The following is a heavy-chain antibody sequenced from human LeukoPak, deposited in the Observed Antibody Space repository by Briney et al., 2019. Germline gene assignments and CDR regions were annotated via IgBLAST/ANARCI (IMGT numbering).Heavy chain of an antibody. CDR2: IFYTGSS. CDR1: GGSISSGGYF. J-gene: IGHJ4*02. Sequence: SETLSLTCTVSGGSISSGGYFWSWIRQPAGKGLEWIGSIFYTGSSYYNPSLKSRVTLSVDTSKDQFSLKLSSVTAADTAVYYCARDGYNTPGYWGQGTLVTVSS. D-gene: IGHD5-24*01. V-gene: IGHV4-39*07. CDR3: ARDGYNTPGY.